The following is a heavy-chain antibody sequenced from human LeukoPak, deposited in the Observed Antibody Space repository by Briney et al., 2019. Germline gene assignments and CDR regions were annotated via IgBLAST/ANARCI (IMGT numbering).Heavy chain of an antibody. CDR3: ARDPSSWTYFDY. V-gene: IGHV4-34*01. D-gene: IGHD6-13*01. CDR2: VSPGGYT. CDR1: GVSVNDYY. Sequence: SETLSLTCAVSGVSVNDYYWSWIRQSPEKGLEWIGEVSPGGYTSYNPSLKSRVTISVDTSKNQFSLKLSSVTAADTAVYYCARDPSSWTYFDYWGQGTLVTVSS. J-gene: IGHJ4*02.